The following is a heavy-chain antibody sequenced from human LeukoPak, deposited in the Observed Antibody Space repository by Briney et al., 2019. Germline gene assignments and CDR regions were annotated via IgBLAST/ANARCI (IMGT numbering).Heavy chain of an antibody. CDR1: GFIVSSNY. J-gene: IGHJ4*02. V-gene: IGHV3-53*01. Sequence: GGSLRLSCAASGFIVSSNYMSWVRQAPGKGLEWVSVIYSGGSTYYADSVKGRFTISRDNSKNTLYLQMNSLRAEDTAVHYCARDSPASGAFDYWGQGTLVTVSS. D-gene: IGHD4/OR15-4a*01. CDR3: ARDSPASGAFDY. CDR2: IYSGGST.